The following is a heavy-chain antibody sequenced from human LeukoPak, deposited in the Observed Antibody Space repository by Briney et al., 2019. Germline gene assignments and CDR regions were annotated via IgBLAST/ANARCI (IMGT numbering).Heavy chain of an antibody. CDR2: ISGRGGST. V-gene: IGHV3-23*01. J-gene: IGHJ4*02. Sequence: GGSLRLSCAAPGFTFSSYAMSWVRQAPGKGLEWVSGISGRGGSTYYADSVKGRFTISRDSSKNTLCLQLNSLRAEDTAVYYCAKVRDTGGYWHQAFDYWGQGTLVTVSS. D-gene: IGHD3-22*01. CDR3: AKVRDTGGYWHQAFDY. CDR1: GFTFSSYA.